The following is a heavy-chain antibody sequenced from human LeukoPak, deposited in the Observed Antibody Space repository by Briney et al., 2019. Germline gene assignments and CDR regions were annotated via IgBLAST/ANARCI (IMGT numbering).Heavy chain of an antibody. J-gene: IGHJ3*02. D-gene: IGHD3-22*01. Sequence: PSETLSLTCAVSGGSVSSGSYYGSWIRQPPGKGLEWIGYIYYSGSTNYNPSLKSRVTISVDTSKNQFSLKLSSVTAADTAVYYRARGYFDSSGHRFDIWGQGTMVTVSS. CDR3: ARGYFDSSGHRFDI. V-gene: IGHV4-61*01. CDR1: GGSVSSGSYY. CDR2: IYYSGST.